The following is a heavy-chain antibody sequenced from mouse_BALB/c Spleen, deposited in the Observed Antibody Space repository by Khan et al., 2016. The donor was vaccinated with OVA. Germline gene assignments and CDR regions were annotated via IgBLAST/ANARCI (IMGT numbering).Heavy chain of an antibody. J-gene: IGHJ2*01. CDR2: ISYSGNT. D-gene: IGHD2-3*01. CDR3: ARVDGGDIDY. CDR1: GYSITSDYA. Sequence: EVQLQESGPGLVKPSQSLSLTCTVTGYSITSDYAWNWIRQFPGNKLERMGFISYSGNTNYNPSLKSRISITRDTSKNHFFLQLNSVTTEDTATYECARVDGGDIDYWGQGTTLTVSS. V-gene: IGHV3-2*02.